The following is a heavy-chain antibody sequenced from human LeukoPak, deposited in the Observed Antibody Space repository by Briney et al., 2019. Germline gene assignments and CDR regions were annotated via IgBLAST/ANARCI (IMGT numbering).Heavy chain of an antibody. CDR2: IRYDGSSK. J-gene: IGHJ6*03. CDR1: GFTFSNYG. Sequence: GSLRLSCAASGFTFSNYGMHWVRQAPGKGLEWVAFIRYDGSSKYYADSVKGRFTISRDNSKNTLYLQMKSLRAEDTAVYYCAKGGGYEAQYYYYYLDVWGKGTTVTISS. CDR3: AKGGGYEAQYYYYYLDV. D-gene: IGHD5-12*01. V-gene: IGHV3-30*02.